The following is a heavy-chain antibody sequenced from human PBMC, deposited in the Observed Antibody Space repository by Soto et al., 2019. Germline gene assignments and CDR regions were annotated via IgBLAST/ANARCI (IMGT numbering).Heavy chain of an antibody. CDR1: GFTFSSHQ. J-gene: IGHJ4*02. Sequence: EVQLVESGGGLVQPGGSLRLSCAASGFTFSSHQMNWVRQAPGKGLEWVAKIKQDGGQKSYVDSVKGRFAISRDNAKNSLFLQMNSLRGEDTAVYYCARWIDSNAWHLDYWGQGTLVTVSS. V-gene: IGHV3-7*03. CDR2: IKQDGGQK. D-gene: IGHD3-22*01. CDR3: ARWIDSNAWHLDY.